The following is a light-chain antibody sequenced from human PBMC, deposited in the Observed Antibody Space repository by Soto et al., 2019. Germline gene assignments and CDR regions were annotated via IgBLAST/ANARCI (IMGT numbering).Light chain of an antibody. V-gene: IGLV1-47*02. J-gene: IGLJ3*02. CDR2: SNN. CDR3: AAWDDSLSGRV. Sequence: QSVLTQPPSASGTPGQRVTISCSGSSSNIGSNYVYWYQQLPGTAPKLLIYSNNQRPSGVPDRFSGSKSGTSASLAISGLRSEDEADYYCAAWDDSLSGRVFGGGPKLTVL. CDR1: SSNIGSNY.